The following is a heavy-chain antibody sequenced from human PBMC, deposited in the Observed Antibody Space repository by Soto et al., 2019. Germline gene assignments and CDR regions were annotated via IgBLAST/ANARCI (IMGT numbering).Heavy chain of an antibody. Sequence: QVQLVESGGGLVKPGGSLRLSCVASGFTFSDYYMSWIRQAPGKGLEWVSYISSSGSTIYYADSVKGRFTISRDNAKNSLYLQMNSLRGEDTAVYYCARVGGYCISTSCYDAFDIWGQGTMVTVSS. CDR3: ARVGGYCISTSCYDAFDI. J-gene: IGHJ3*02. CDR1: GFTFSDYY. CDR2: ISSSGSTI. D-gene: IGHD2-2*01. V-gene: IGHV3-11*01.